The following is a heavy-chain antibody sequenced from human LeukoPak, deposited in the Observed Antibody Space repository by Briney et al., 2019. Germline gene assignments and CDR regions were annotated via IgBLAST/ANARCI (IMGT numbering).Heavy chain of an antibody. CDR3: APPRNYFDP. V-gene: IGHV3-15*05. CDR1: GFTFSDAC. J-gene: IGHJ5*02. D-gene: IGHD4-11*01. Sequence: GGSLTLSCAASGFTFSDACMNWVRQAPGKGLEWVGYIRSKTDGRTADYAAPVKGRFTISRDDSRNALFLQMNSLRSDVTAVYYCAPPRNYFDPRGEGTMVGVCS. CDR2: IRSKTDGRTA.